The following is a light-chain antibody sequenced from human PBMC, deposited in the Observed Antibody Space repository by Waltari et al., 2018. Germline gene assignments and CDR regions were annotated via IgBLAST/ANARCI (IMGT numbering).Light chain of an antibody. CDR1: QGINNW. CDR2: AAS. J-gene: IGKJ3*01. V-gene: IGKV1-12*02. Sequence: DIQMTQSPSSVSASVGDSVTITCRASQGINNWLAWYQQKPGQAPKLLINAASSLQSGVPSRFSGSGSGTDFTLTISSLQPEDFATYYCQQANTFPSITFGPGTKVYI. CDR3: QQANTFPSIT.